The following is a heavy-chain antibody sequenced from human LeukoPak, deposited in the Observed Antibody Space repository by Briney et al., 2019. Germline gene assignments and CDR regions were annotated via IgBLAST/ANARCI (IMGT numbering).Heavy chain of an antibody. V-gene: IGHV3-7*05. CDR2: IKQDGSEK. D-gene: IGHD3-3*01. Sequence: GGSLRLSCAASGITFSNYEMNWVRRAPGRGLEWVANIKQDGSEKYYLDSVKGRFTISRDNAKNSLYLQMNSLRAEDRAVYYCARGGGDFWSGYSVFDYWGQGTLVTVSS. J-gene: IGHJ4*02. CDR1: GITFSNYE. CDR3: ARGGGDFWSGYSVFDY.